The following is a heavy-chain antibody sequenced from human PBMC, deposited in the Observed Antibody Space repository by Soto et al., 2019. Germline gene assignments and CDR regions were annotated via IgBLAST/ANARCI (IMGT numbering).Heavy chain of an antibody. Sequence: GGSLRLSCAASGFTFSSYAMHWVRQAPGKGLEWVAVISYDGSNKYYADSVKGRFTISRDNSKNTLYLQMNSLRAEDTAVYYCSLHGSDAFDIWGQGTMVTVSS. D-gene: IGHD3-10*01. CDR3: SLHGSDAFDI. CDR2: ISYDGSNK. V-gene: IGHV3-30-3*01. CDR1: GFTFSSYA. J-gene: IGHJ3*02.